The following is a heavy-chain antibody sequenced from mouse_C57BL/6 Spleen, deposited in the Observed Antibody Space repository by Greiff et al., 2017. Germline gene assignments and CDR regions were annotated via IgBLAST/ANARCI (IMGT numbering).Heavy chain of an antibody. V-gene: IGHV1-18*01. J-gene: IGHJ4*01. CDR1: GYTFTDYN. CDR2: INPNNGGT. Sequence: EVKLVESGPELVKPGASVKIPCKASGYTFTDYNMDWVKQSHGKSLEWIGDINPNNGGTIYNQKFKGKATLTVDKSSSTAYMELRSLTSEDTAVYYCARVLSYYAMDYWGQGTSVTVSS. CDR3: ARVLSYYAMDY.